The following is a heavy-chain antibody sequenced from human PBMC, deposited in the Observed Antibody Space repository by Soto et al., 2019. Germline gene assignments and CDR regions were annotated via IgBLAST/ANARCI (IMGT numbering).Heavy chain of an antibody. CDR2: IYYSGST. CDR1: GGSISSYY. Sequence: PALTCTVSGGSISSYYWSWIQQPPGKGLEWIGYIYYSGSTNYNPSLKSRVTISVDTSKNQFSLELSSVTAADTAVYYCARDYSSGYEPYFDYWGQGTLVTVSS. CDR3: ARDYSSGYEPYFDY. D-gene: IGHD5-12*01. J-gene: IGHJ4*02. V-gene: IGHV4-59*01.